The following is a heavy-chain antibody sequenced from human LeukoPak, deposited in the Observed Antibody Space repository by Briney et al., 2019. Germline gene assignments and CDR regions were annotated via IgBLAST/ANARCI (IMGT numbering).Heavy chain of an antibody. D-gene: IGHD1-26*01. CDR2: INPDSGGT. J-gene: IGHJ4*02. CDR1: GYTFTDYY. Sequence: ASVKVSCKASGYTFTDYYIHWVRQAPGQGLEWMGWINPDSGGTNFAQKFQGRVTMTRDTSISTAYMELSRLRSDDTAVYYCALVGATNGFDYWGQGTLVTVSS. CDR3: ALVGATNGFDY. V-gene: IGHV1-2*02.